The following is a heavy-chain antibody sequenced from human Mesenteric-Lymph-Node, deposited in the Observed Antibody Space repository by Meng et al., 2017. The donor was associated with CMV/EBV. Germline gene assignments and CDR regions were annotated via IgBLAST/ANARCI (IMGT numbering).Heavy chain of an antibody. CDR3: TTGYFDNSGYYYDFFDN. CDR1: FTKAL. CDR2: VKSDFDGGTA. V-gene: IGHV3-15*01. Sequence: FTKALVNWVGQAQGKGLEWVGRVKSDFDGGTADYAAPVEGRFTISRDDSKPTLYLQMNSLKTEDTAVYYCTTGYFDNSGYYYDFFDNWGQGTLVTVSS. D-gene: IGHD3-22*01. J-gene: IGHJ4*02.